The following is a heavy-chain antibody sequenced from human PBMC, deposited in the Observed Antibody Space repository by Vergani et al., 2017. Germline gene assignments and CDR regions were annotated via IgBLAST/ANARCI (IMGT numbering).Heavy chain of an antibody. D-gene: IGHD7-27*01. CDR2: IIPLLGIA. CDR3: ASYDWGLYNWFDP. V-gene: IGHV1-69*04. Sequence: QVQLVQSGAEVKKPGASVKVSCKASGGTFSSYAISWVRQAPGQGLEWMGRIIPLLGIANYAQKFQGRVTMTADKSTSTAYMELSSLRSEDTALYYCASYDWGLYNWFDPWGQGTLVTVSS. CDR1: GGTFSSYA. J-gene: IGHJ5*02.